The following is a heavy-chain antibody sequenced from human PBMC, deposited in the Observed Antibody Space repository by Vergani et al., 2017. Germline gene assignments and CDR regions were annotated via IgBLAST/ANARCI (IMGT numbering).Heavy chain of an antibody. V-gene: IGHV4-59*01. CDR1: GGSLSSYY. D-gene: IGHD3-9*01. Sequence: QVQLQESGPGLVKPSETLSLTCTVSGGSLSSYYWSWIRQPPGKGLEWIGYIYYSGSTNYNPSLKGRVTISVDTSKNQFSLKLSSVTAAYTAVYYCATTQAYYDILTGYYMNVGWFDPWGQGTLVTVSS. CDR3: ATTQAYYDILTGYYMNVGWFDP. J-gene: IGHJ5*02. CDR2: IYYSGST.